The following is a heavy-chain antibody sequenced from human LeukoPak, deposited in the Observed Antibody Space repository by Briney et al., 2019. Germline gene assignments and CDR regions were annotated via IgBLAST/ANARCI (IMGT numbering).Heavy chain of an antibody. CDR1: GGTFSSYA. V-gene: IGHV1-69*01. CDR3: AREPPVYCSSTSCYNDPFDP. D-gene: IGHD2-2*02. J-gene: IGHJ5*02. CDR2: IIPIFGTA. Sequence: SVKVSCKASGGTFSSYAISWVRQAPGQGLEWMGGIIPIFGTANYAQKFQGRVTITADESTSTAYMELSSLRSEDTAVYYCAREPPVYCSSTSCYNDPFDPWGQGALVTVSS.